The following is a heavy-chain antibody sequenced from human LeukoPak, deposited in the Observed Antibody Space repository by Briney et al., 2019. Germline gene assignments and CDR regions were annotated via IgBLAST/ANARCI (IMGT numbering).Heavy chain of an antibody. D-gene: IGHD6-13*01. CDR3: ARGLFAAGSFFDS. CDR2: ISPSGGAI. V-gene: IGHV3-11*04. Sequence: PGGSLRLSCAASGFTFSDYYMSWIRQAPGKGLEWLAFISPSGGAIYYADSVKGRFTISRDNVKNSLYLQMNSLKAEDTAVYYCARGLFAAGSFFDSWGQGTRVTVSS. CDR1: GFTFSDYY. J-gene: IGHJ4*03.